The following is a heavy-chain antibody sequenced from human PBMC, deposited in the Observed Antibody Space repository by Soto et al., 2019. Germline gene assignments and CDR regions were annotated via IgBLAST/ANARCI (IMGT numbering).Heavy chain of an antibody. CDR3: VKEDGSGSYYSTWFDP. D-gene: IGHD3-10*01. CDR2: ISYDGGST. Sequence: GGSLRLSCEASGFTFSNYGTHWVRQAPGEGLEYVSAISYDGGSTYYADSVKGRFTISRDNSKNTLYLQMSSLRAEDTAVYYCVKEDGSGSYYSTWFDPWGQGTLVTVSS. J-gene: IGHJ5*02. V-gene: IGHV3-64D*06. CDR1: GFTFSNYG.